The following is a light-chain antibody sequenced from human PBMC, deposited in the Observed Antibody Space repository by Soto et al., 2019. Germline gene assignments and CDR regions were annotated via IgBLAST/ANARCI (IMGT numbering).Light chain of an antibody. CDR2: GAS. CDR3: QQYTGPPTT. V-gene: IGKV3-20*01. CDR1: QTVSSNY. J-gene: IGKJ5*01. Sequence: EKLLTKSPDTLSLSPGERATLSCRASQTVSSNYLAWCQQRPGQAPRLLIYGASTRAAGIPDRFSGSGSGTDFTLTITRLEPEDSAVYFCQQYTGPPTTFGQGTRLEIK.